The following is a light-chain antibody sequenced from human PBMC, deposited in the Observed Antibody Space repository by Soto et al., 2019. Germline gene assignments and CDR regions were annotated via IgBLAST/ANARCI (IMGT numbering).Light chain of an antibody. V-gene: IGKV3-20*01. J-gene: IGKJ1*01. CDR2: GAS. CDR1: QSVSSTY. CDR3: QQYGSLSWT. Sequence: ETVLTQSPGTLSLSPGERAILSCRASQSVSSTYLAWYQQKPGQAPRLLIYGASSRATGIPDRFSGSGSGTDFTLTISRLEPEDFAVYYCQQYGSLSWTFGQGTKVDI.